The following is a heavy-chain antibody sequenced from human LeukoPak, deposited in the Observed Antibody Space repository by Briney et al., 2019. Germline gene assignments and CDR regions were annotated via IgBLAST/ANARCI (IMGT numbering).Heavy chain of an antibody. V-gene: IGHV4-39*01. J-gene: IGHJ4*01. D-gene: IGHD6-25*01. Sequence: SETLSHTCNVSGVSISSSSYYWGWIRQPPGKGLEWIGSIYSSGSTYYNSSLKSRVTISVDTSKNQVSLKMSSVTAADTAVYYCAKSGGYGLIDYWGQGTLVTVSS. CDR3: AKSGGYGLIDY. CDR1: GVSISSSSYY. CDR2: IYSSGST.